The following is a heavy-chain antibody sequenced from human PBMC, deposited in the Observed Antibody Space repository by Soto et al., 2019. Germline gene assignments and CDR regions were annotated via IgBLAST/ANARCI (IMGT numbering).Heavy chain of an antibody. D-gene: IGHD3-16*02. CDR1: GGTFSSYT. Sequence: QVQLVQSGAEVKKPGSSVKVSCKASGGTFSSYTISWVRQAPGQGLEWMGRIIPILGIANYAQKFQGRVTITAVKSTSTAYMELSSLRSEDTAVYYCAREPYDYIWGSYRYHAFDIWGQGTMVTVSS. J-gene: IGHJ3*02. V-gene: IGHV1-69*08. CDR3: AREPYDYIWGSYRYHAFDI. CDR2: IIPILGIA.